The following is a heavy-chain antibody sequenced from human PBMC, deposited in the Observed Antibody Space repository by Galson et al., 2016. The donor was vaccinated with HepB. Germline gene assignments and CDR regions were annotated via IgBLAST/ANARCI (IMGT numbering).Heavy chain of an antibody. V-gene: IGHV3-30*03. D-gene: IGHD1-26*01. Sequence: SLSLSCAASGFTFSNYGMHWVRQAPGKGLEWVAAISYHGSNIYYGDSVKGRITISRDNSKDTLYLQMNSLRAEDTAVYYCARYGSGSHGYYYGMDVWGQGTTVTVSS. CDR2: ISYHGSNI. CDR1: GFTFSNYG. J-gene: IGHJ6*02. CDR3: ARYGSGSHGYYYGMDV.